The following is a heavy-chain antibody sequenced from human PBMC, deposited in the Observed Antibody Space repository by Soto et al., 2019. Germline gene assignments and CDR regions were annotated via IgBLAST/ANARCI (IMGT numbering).Heavy chain of an antibody. CDR2: IYSGGYT. D-gene: IGHD3-22*01. CDR1: GFDVSNTD. CDR3: AREAIIVIAAPEYYFDY. V-gene: IGHV3-66*01. J-gene: IGHJ4*02. Sequence: EVQLVESGGDLVQRGGSLRLSCAASGFDVSNTDMSWVRQAPGKGLEWVSVIYSGGYTNYADSVKGRFIVSRDSPKNTLYLQMDSLRAADTAVYYCAREAIIVIAAPEYYFDYWGQGTLVTVSS.